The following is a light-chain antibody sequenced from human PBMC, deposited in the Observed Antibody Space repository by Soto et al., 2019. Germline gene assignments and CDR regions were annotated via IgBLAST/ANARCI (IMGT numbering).Light chain of an antibody. CDR3: QQYGSSPPYT. V-gene: IGKV3-20*01. Sequence: EVVLTQSPGTLSLSPGERATLSCRASQSVNNNYVAWYQQKPGQAPRLPIFGSSDRATGIPDRFSGSGSGTDFTLTISRLEPEDFAVYYCQQYGSSPPYTFGQGTKLEIK. CDR2: GSS. J-gene: IGKJ2*01. CDR1: QSVNNNY.